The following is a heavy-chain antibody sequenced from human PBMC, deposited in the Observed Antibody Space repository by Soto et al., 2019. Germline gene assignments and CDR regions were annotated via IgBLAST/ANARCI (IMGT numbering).Heavy chain of an antibody. CDR1: GFTFTNYW. CDR3: ASLPQDVSPLPGNEGPDY. Sequence: EVQLVESGGDLVQPGGSLRLSCAASGFTFTNYWMHWVRQAPGRGLLWISRINPDGSTTFYADSVKGRFTISRDNAKNTLYLQMNSQRGEDTAVYYCASLPQDVSPLPGNEGPDYWGQGTLVTVSS. J-gene: IGHJ4*02. V-gene: IGHV3-74*01. D-gene: IGHD1-1*01. CDR2: INPDGSTT.